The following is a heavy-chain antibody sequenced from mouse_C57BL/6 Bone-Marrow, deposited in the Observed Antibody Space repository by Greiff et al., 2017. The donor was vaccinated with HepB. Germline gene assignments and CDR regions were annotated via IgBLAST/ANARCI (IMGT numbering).Heavy chain of an antibody. J-gene: IGHJ4*01. Sequence: VQLQQSGAELVKPGASVKLSCTASGFNIKDYYMHWVKQRTEQGLEWIGRIDPEDGETKNAPKFQGKATITADTSSNTAYLQLSSLTSEDTAVYYCARGYYGSNYYYAMDYWGQGTSVTVSS. CDR3: ARGYYGSNYYYAMDY. CDR1: GFNIKDYY. V-gene: IGHV14-2*01. CDR2: IDPEDGET. D-gene: IGHD1-1*01.